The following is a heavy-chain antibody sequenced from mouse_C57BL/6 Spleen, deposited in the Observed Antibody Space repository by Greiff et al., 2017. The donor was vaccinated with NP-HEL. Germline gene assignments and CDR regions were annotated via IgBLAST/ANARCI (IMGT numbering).Heavy chain of an antibody. CDR2: INPNNGGT. Sequence: EVKLMESGPELVKPGASVKMSCKASGYTFTDYNMHWVKQSHGKSLEWIGYINPNNGGTSYNQKFKGKATLTVNKSSSTAYMELRSLTSEDSAVYYCARYGAGNFVYFDYWGQGTTLTVSS. CDR3: ARYGAGNFVYFDY. J-gene: IGHJ2*01. CDR1: GYTFTDYN. D-gene: IGHD2-1*01. V-gene: IGHV1-22*01.